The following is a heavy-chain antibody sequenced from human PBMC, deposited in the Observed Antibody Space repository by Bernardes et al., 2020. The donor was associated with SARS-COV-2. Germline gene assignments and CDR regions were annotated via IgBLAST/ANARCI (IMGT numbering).Heavy chain of an antibody. CDR2: INSDGSTI. Sequence: GGSLRLSCAASGFTFSSSCMHWVRQAPGKGLVWVSRINSDGSTISYADSVKGRFTISRDNAKNTLYLQMNSLRADDTAVYYCGKRDVAAGNWYFDLWGRGTLVTVSS. V-gene: IGHV3-74*01. D-gene: IGHD6-13*01. CDR3: GKRDVAAGNWYFDL. J-gene: IGHJ2*01. CDR1: GFTFSSSC.